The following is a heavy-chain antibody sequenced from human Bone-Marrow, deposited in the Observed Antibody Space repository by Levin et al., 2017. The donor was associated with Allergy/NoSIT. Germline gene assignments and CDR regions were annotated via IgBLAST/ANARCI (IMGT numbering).Heavy chain of an antibody. CDR3: AVITWVRGDYGEDV. CDR1: GFSFSTSA. D-gene: IGHD3-16*02. J-gene: IGHJ6*02. Sequence: SCAASGFSFSTSAMHWVRQAPGKGLEWVALIAYDGGEKYYGDAVRGRFTISRDNYKNTLYLQMNNLRPDDTAIYYCAVITWVRGDYGEDVWGRGTTVTVSS. V-gene: IGHV3-30*03. CDR2: IAYDGGEK.